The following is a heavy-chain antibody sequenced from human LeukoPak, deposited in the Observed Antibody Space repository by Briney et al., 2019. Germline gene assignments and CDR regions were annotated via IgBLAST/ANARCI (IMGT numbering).Heavy chain of an antibody. CDR2: INHSGST. V-gene: IGHV4-34*01. J-gene: IGHJ5*02. D-gene: IGHD3-3*01. CDR1: GGSFSGYY. Sequence: SETLSLTCAVYGGSFSGYYWSWIRQPPGKGLEWIGEINHSGSTNYNPSLKSRVTISVDTSKNQFSLKLSSVTADDTDVYYCARGLFWSPPWGQETLATVSP. CDR3: ARGLFWSPP.